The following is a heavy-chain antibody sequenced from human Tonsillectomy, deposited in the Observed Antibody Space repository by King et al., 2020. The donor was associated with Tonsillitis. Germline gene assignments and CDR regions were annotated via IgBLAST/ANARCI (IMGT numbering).Heavy chain of an antibody. V-gene: IGHV3-30*18. Sequence: VQLVESGGGVVQPGRSLRLSCAASGFTFSNYGMHWVRQAPGKGLEWVALIAYDASYVKYADSVKGRFAISRDNSKNTLYLEMNSLRVEDTSVYYCAKYCIALSDWYFDLWGRGTLVTVSS. CDR2: IAYDASYV. D-gene: IGHD2-15*01. CDR1: GFTFSNYG. CDR3: AKYCIALSDWYFDL. J-gene: IGHJ2*01.